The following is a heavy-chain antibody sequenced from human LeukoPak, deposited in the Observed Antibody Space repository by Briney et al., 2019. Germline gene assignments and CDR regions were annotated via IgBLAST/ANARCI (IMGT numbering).Heavy chain of an antibody. D-gene: IGHD3-22*01. J-gene: IGHJ4*02. CDR1: GGSISSSSYY. CDR3: ARGGEDYYDSSGFFDY. CDR2: IYYSGST. V-gene: IGHV4-39*07. Sequence: SETLSLTCTVSGGSISSSSYYWGWIRQPPGKGLEWIGSIYYSGSTYYNPSLKSRVTISVDTSKNQFSLKLSSVTAADTAVYYCARGGEDYYDSSGFFDYWGQGTLVTVSS.